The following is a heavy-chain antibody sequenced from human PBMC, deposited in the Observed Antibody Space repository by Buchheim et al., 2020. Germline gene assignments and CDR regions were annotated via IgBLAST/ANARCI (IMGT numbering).Heavy chain of an antibody. V-gene: IGHV4-39*01. D-gene: IGHD2-21*02. CDR3: ARREDDYWFDP. Sequence: QLQLQESGPGLVKPSETLSLTCTVSGGSISSSPYCWGWIRQPPGKGLEWIGSVYYSGSTYYNPSLKSRVTISVDTSKNQFSLKLSSVTAADAAVYYCARREDDYWFDPWGQGTL. J-gene: IGHJ5*02. CDR1: GGSISSSPYC. CDR2: VYYSGST.